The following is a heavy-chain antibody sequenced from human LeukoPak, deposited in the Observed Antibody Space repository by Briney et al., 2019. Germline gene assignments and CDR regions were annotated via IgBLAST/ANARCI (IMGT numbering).Heavy chain of an antibody. D-gene: IGHD2-2*01. CDR3: ARDPGVVVSRYFDY. V-gene: IGHV4-34*01. CDR1: GGSFSGYY. Sequence: SETLSLTCAVYGGSFSGYYWSWIRQPPGKGLEWIGEINHSGSTNYNPSLKSRVTISVDTSKNQFSLKLSSVTAADTAVYYCARDPGVVVSRYFDYWGQGTLVTVSS. CDR2: INHSGST. J-gene: IGHJ4*02.